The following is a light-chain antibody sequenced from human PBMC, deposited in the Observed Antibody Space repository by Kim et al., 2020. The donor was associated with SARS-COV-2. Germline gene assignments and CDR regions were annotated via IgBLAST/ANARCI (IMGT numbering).Light chain of an antibody. CDR3: QQYYDTPLT. V-gene: IGKV4-1*01. Sequence: ATINCKSSQSILYSSSNKNNLAWYQQNPGQPPKLLIHWASIRESGVPDRFSGSGSGTDFTLTISSLQAEDVAVYYCQQYYDTPLTFGGGTKVDIK. CDR1: QSILYSSSNKNN. J-gene: IGKJ4*01. CDR2: WAS.